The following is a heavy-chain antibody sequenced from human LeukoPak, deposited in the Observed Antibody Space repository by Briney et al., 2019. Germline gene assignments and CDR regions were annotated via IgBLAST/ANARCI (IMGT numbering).Heavy chain of an antibody. CDR2: INPNSGGT. CDR3: AGGGSGRRYYFDY. J-gene: IGHJ4*02. D-gene: IGHD2-15*01. V-gene: IGHV1-2*02. CDR1: GYTFTGYY. Sequence: ASMKVSCKASGYTFTGYYMHWVRQAPGQGLEWMGWINPNSGGTNYAQKFQGRVTMTRDTSISTAYMELRRLRSDDTAVYYCAGGGSGRRYYFDYWGQGTLVTVSS.